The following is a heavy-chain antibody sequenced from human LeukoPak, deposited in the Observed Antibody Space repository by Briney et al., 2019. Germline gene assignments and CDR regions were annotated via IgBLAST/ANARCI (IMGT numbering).Heavy chain of an antibody. CDR1: GFTFSSYA. V-gene: IGHV3-30*04. CDR2: ISYDGSNK. CDR3: ARDLGYSGYDCMDV. D-gene: IGHD5-12*01. J-gene: IGHJ6*03. Sequence: GGSLRLSCAASGFTFSSYAMHWVRQAPGKGLEWVAVISYDGSNKYYADSVKGRFTISRDNSKNTLYLQMNSLRAEDTAVYYCARDLGYSGYDCMDVWGKGTTVTVSS.